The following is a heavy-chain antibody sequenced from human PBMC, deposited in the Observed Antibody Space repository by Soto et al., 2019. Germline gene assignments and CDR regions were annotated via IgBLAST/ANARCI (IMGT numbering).Heavy chain of an antibody. J-gene: IGHJ4*02. CDR2: IIPIFGTA. D-gene: IGHD6-19*01. CDR1: GGTFSSYA. CDR3: ASHPSIAVAGTFRYFDY. V-gene: IGHV1-69*13. Sequence: ASVKVSCKASGGTFSSYAISWVRQAPGQGLEWMGGIIPIFGTANYAQKFQGRVTITADESTSTAYMELSSLRSEGTAVYYCASHPSIAVAGTFRYFDYWGQGTLVTVSS.